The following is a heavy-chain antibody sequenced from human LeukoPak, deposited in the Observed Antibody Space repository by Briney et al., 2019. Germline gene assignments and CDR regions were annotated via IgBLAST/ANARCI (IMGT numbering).Heavy chain of an antibody. D-gene: IGHD3-22*01. CDR1: GGTFSSYA. V-gene: IGHV1-69*05. Sequence: SVKVSCKASGGTFSSYAISWVRQAPGQGLEWMGGIIPIFGTANYAQKFQGRVTITTDESTSTAYMELSSLRSEDTAVYYCARGRHYYYDSSGYLYYYYYYYMDVWGKGTTVTVSS. CDR3: ARGRHYYYDSSGYLYYYYYYYMDV. CDR2: IIPIFGTA. J-gene: IGHJ6*03.